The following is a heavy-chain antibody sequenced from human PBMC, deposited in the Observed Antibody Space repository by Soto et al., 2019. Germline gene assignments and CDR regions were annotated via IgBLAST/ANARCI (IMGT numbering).Heavy chain of an antibody. CDR1: GFTFDDCA. J-gene: IGHJ6*02. D-gene: IGHD6-13*01. V-gene: IGHV3-9*01. CDR2: ISWNSGSI. Sequence: GGSLRLSCAASGFTFDDCAMHWVRQAPGKGLEWVSGISWNSGSIGYADSVKGRFTISRDNAKNSLYLQMNSLRAEDTALYYCARWGDSSSWFINYYYYGMDVWGQGTTVNVSS. CDR3: ARWGDSSSWFINYYYYGMDV.